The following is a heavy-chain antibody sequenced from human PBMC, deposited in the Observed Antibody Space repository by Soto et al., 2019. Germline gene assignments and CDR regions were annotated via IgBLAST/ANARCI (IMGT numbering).Heavy chain of an antibody. CDR1: GFTFSSYA. CDR2: ISGSSGTS. V-gene: IGHV3-23*01. CDR3: AQRYDRIDF. J-gene: IGHJ4*02. D-gene: IGHD2-15*01. Sequence: PGGSLRLSCAASGFTFSSYAMTWVRQAPGKGLEWVSSISGSSGTSYYADSVKGRFTISRDNSKNTLYLQMNSLRAEDTAVYYCAQRYDRIDFWGQGTLVTVSS.